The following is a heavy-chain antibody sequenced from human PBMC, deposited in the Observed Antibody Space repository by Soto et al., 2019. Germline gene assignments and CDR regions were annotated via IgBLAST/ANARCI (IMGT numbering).Heavy chain of an antibody. D-gene: IGHD2-21*02. CDR2: IYPGDSDT. Sequence: GESLKISCKGSGYSFTSYWIGWVRQMPGKGLEWMGIIYPGDSDTRYSPSFQGQVTISADKSISTAYLQCSSLKASDTAMYYCARPSNYCGGDCHFFDYWGQGTLVTVSS. J-gene: IGHJ4*02. V-gene: IGHV5-51*01. CDR1: GYSFTSYW. CDR3: ARPSNYCGGDCHFFDY.